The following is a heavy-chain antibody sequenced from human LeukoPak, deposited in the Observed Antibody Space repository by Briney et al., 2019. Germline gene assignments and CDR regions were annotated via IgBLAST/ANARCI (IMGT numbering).Heavy chain of an antibody. D-gene: IGHD3-10*02. CDR3: AELGITMIGGV. V-gene: IGHV3-30*04. J-gene: IGHJ6*04. Sequence: GGSLRLSCEASGFTLSSYAMHWVRQAPGKGLEWVAFISYDGSNKYYADSVKGRFTISRDNAKNSLYLQMNSLRAEDTAVYYCAELGITMIGGVWGKGTTVTVSS. CDR2: ISYDGSNK. CDR1: GFTLSSYA.